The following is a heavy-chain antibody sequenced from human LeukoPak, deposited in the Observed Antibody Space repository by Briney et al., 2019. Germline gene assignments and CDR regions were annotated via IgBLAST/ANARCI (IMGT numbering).Heavy chain of an antibody. D-gene: IGHD6-19*01. CDR2: TYYRSKWYD. Sequence: SQTLSLTYAISGDSVSSKNGAWNWIRQSPSRGLEWLGRTYYRSKWYDEYADSVKGRVTISPDTSKNQFSLHVYSVTPEDTAVYYCARDLGTSGWYTFDPWGQGTLVTVSS. CDR3: ARDLGTSGWYTFDP. J-gene: IGHJ5*02. CDR1: GDSVSSKNGA. V-gene: IGHV6-1*01.